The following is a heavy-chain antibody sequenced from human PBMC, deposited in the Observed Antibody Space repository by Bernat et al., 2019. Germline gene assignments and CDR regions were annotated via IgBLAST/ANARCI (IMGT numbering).Heavy chain of an antibody. Sequence: EVQLVESGGGLVKPGGSLRLSCAASGFTFSSYSMNWVRQAPGKGLEWVSSISSSSSYIYYADSVKGRFTISRDNAKNSLYLQMNSLRAEDTTVYYWAAIYDSSGYYYVSGGYWGQGTLVTVSS. J-gene: IGHJ4*02. CDR2: ISSSSSYI. CDR1: GFTFSSYS. D-gene: IGHD3-22*01. CDR3: AAIYDSSGYYYVSGGY. V-gene: IGHV3-21*01.